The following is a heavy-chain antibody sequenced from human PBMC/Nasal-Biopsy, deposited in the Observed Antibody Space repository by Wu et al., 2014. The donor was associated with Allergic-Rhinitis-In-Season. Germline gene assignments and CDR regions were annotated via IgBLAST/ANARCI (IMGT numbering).Heavy chain of an antibody. D-gene: IGHD3-16*01. CDR2: IYSGGTT. Sequence: LRLSCAASGVSVINNYMTWVRQAPGKGLEWVSVIYSGGTTFYTDSVKGRFTISRDNSKDTLYLQMNSLRAEDTAVYFCARDPSPYAWIPYWYFDLWGRGTLVTVS. V-gene: IGHV3-53*05. CDR3: ARDPSPYAWIPYWYFDL. CDR1: GVSVINNY. J-gene: IGHJ2*01.